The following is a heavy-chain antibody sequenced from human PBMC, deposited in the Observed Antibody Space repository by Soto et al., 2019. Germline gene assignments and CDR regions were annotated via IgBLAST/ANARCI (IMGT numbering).Heavy chain of an antibody. D-gene: IGHD6-19*01. J-gene: IGHJ4*02. CDR2: TNPNNDDA. V-gene: IGHV1-18*01. CDR3: ARSGSGWSQDY. Sequence: QVQLVQSGAEVKKPGASVKVSCKASGYTFSDYGLVWVRQAPGRGLEWMGCTNPNNDDAIYAQDLQGRVTMNPDKSTRTTYMELRSLRSDDTAVYYCARSGSGWSQDYWGQGTLVSVSS. CDR1: GYTFSDYG.